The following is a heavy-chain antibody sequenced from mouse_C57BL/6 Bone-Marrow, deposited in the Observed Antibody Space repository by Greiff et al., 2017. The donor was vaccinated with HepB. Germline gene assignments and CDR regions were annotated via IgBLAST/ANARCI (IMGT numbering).Heavy chain of an antibody. V-gene: IGHV1-81*01. J-gene: IGHJ2*01. CDR1: GYTFTSYG. D-gene: IGHD2-5*01. Sequence: VQLVESGAELARPGASVKLSCKASGYTFTSYGISWVKQRTGQGLEWIGEIYPRSGNTYYNEKFKGKATLTADKSSSTAYMELRSLTSEDSAVYFCARSSYSKSYFDYWGQGTTLTVSS. CDR3: ARSSYSKSYFDY. CDR2: IYPRSGNT.